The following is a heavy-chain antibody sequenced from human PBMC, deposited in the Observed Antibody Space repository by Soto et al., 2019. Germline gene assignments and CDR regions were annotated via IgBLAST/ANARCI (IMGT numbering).Heavy chain of an antibody. CDR1: GFTFSKYA. J-gene: IGHJ4*02. CDR2: ISGSGYNS. D-gene: IGHD6-13*01. CDR3: ANGVEGSSLDFDY. Sequence: EVQLLESGGDLVQPGGSLRLSCAASGFTFSKYAMTWARQAPGKGLEWVSAISGSGYNSYYADSVDGRFTISRDNYKNTPFLQMDSLRVEDTAVYYCANGVEGSSLDFDYWGQGTLVTVSS. V-gene: IGHV3-23*01.